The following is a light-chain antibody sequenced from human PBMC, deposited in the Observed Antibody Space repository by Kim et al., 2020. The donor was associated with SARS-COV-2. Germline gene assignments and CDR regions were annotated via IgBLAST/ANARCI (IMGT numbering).Light chain of an antibody. CDR3: SSFAGSNNPVV. CDR2: EVN. CDR1: SSDVGGYNY. Sequence: QSVTIACTGTSSDVGGYNYVSWDQQHPGKAPKFIIYEVNKRPSGVPDRFSGSKSGNTASLTVSGLQAEDEADYYCSSFAGSNNPVVFGGGTQLTVL. V-gene: IGLV2-8*01. J-gene: IGLJ2*01.